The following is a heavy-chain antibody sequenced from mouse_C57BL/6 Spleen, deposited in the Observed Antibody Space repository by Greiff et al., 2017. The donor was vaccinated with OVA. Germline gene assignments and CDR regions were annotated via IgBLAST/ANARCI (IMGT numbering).Heavy chain of an antibody. D-gene: IGHD1-1*01. CDR2: ISSGSSTI. V-gene: IGHV5-17*01. CDR3: ARVGYYGSSPFFDY. Sequence: EVKLQESGGGLVKPGGSLKLSCAASGFTFSDYGMHWVRQAPEKGLEWVAYISSGSSTIYYADTVKGRFTISRDNAKNTLFLQMTSLRSEDTAMYYCARVGYYGSSPFFDYWGQGTTLTVSS. CDR1: GFTFSDYG. J-gene: IGHJ2*01.